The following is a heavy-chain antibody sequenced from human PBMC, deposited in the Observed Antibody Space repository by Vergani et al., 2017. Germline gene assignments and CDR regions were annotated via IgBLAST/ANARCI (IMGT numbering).Heavy chain of an antibody. CDR2: INSDGSST. CDR1: GFTFSSYW. D-gene: IGHD3-22*01. CDR3: ARGPHYYDSSGYAAYFDY. V-gene: IGHV3-74*02. J-gene: IGHJ4*02. Sequence: EVQLVETGGGLIQPGGSLRLSCAASGFTFSSYWMHWVRQAPGKGLVWVSRINSDGSSTSYADSVKGRFTISRDNAKNTLYLQMNSLRAEDTAVYYCARGPHYYDSSGYAAYFDYWGQGTLVTVSS.